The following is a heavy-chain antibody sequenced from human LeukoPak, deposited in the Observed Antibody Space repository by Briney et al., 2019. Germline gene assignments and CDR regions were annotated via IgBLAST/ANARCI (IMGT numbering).Heavy chain of an antibody. CDR3: AREGLLMGADY. CDR1: GFTFSDYW. J-gene: IGHJ4*02. CDR2: IKQDGSER. D-gene: IGHD1-26*01. V-gene: IGHV3-7*04. Sequence: GGPLRLSCAASGFTFSDYWMSWVRQAPGKGLEWVANIKQDGSERNYVDSVKGRSTISGDNAKNSQYLQMNSLRVEDTAIYYCAREGLLMGADYWGQGTLVTVSS.